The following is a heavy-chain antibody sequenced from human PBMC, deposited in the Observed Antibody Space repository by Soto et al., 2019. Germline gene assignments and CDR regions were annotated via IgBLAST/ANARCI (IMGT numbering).Heavy chain of an antibody. CDR1: GFTFSSYG. CDR3: AKTAGTSPFDY. CDR2: ISYDGSNK. Sequence: QVQLVESGGGVVQPGRSLRLSCVASGFTFSSYGMHWVRQAPGKGLEWVAVISYDGSNKYYADSVKGRFTISRDNSKNTLYLQMNSLRAEDTAVYYCAKTAGTSPFDYWGQGTLVTVSS. D-gene: IGHD6-13*01. J-gene: IGHJ4*02. V-gene: IGHV3-30*18.